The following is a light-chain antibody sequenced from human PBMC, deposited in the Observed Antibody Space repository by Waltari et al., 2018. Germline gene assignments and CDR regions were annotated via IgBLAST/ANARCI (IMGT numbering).Light chain of an antibody. Sequence: SALTQPASMSGSPGHSVTIPCTGPRDDVGGYNLVSWYQHHPGKAPKLIIFEVTNRPSGVSNRFSGSRSGNTASLTLSGLQPEDEAAYYCCSYAGTDSWVFGGGTKVTVL. CDR1: RDDVGGYNL. V-gene: IGLV2-23*02. CDR3: CSYAGTDSWV. J-gene: IGLJ3*02. CDR2: EVT.